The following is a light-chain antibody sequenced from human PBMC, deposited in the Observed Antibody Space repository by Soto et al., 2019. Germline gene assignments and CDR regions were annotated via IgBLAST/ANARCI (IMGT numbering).Light chain of an antibody. CDR1: QSVSFNY. CDR3: QQYGGSLT. Sequence: EIVLTQSPGTLSLSPGERDTLSCRASQSVSFNYLAWYQQRPGQAPRLLIYDASSRATGISDRFSGSGSGTDFTLTITILEPEDSAVYYCQQYGGSLTFGQGTRLEIK. J-gene: IGKJ5*01. V-gene: IGKV3-20*01. CDR2: DAS.